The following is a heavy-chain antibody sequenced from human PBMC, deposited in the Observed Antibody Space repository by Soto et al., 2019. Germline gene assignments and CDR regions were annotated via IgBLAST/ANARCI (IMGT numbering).Heavy chain of an antibody. J-gene: IGHJ3*02. CDR3: ARDASIFGLPIVGGAFDM. CDR1: GYTFNNYG. D-gene: IGHD3-3*01. CDR2: ISGNKGDT. Sequence: QLQLVQSGAEVKKPGASVTVSCKASGYTFNNYGISWVRQAPGQGLEWMGWISGNKGDTNYAKEFQGRVTMTTDTSRSTAYMELRSLRSDDTAVYYCARDASIFGLPIVGGAFDMWGQGTMVTVSS. V-gene: IGHV1-18*01.